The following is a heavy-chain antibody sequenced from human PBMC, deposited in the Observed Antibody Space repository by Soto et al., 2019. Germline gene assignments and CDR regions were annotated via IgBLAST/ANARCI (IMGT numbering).Heavy chain of an antibody. CDR3: ARRGLLGYSGYGYFDF. CDR2: IFWDDDK. D-gene: IGHD5-12*01. J-gene: IGHJ4*02. Sequence: QITLKESGPTLVKPTQTLTLTCTFSGFSLATSGAGVGWIRQPPGKALEWLAVIFWDDDKSYSTSLKRRLTITKDTSKNQVVLTMTNMDPADTATYYCARRGLLGYSGYGYFDFWGQGTLVTVSS. V-gene: IGHV2-5*02. CDR1: GFSLATSGAG.